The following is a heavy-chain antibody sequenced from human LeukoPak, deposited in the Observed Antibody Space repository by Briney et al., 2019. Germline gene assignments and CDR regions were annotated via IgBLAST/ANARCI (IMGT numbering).Heavy chain of an antibody. Sequence: PGRSLRLSCAASGFTFSSYGMHWVRQAPGKGLEGVAVIWYDGSNKYYADSVKGRFTISRDNSKNTLYLQMNSLRAEDTAVYYCARDNRGSSWYPWFDPWGQGTLVTVSS. CDR1: GFTFSSYG. CDR3: ARDNRGSSWYPWFDP. D-gene: IGHD6-13*01. CDR2: IWYDGSNK. J-gene: IGHJ5*02. V-gene: IGHV3-33*01.